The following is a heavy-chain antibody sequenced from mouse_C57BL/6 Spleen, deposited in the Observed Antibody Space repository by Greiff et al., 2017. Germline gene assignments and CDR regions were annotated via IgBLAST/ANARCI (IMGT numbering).Heavy chain of an antibody. D-gene: IGHD2-4*01. V-gene: IGHV1-7*01. CDR2: INPSSGYT. J-gene: IGHJ3*01. CDR1: GYTFTSYW. CDR3: ARRDYDEFAY. Sequence: QVHVKQSGAELAKPGASVKLSCKASGYTFTSYWMHWVKQRPGQGLEWIGYINPSSGYTKYNQKFKGKATLTADKSSSTAYMQLSSLTYEDSAVYYCARRDYDEFAYWGQGTLVTVSA.